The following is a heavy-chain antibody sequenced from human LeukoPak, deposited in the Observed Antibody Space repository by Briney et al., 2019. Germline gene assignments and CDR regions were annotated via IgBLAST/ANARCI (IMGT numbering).Heavy chain of an antibody. CDR2: ISYDGSNK. Sequence: GGSLRLSCAASGFTFNNYAMHWVRQAPGKGLEWVAVISYDGSNKYHADSVKGRFTISRDNSKNTLYLQMNSLRAEDTAVYYCAKENYYDFWSGYSVRSDWFDPWGQGTLVTVSS. J-gene: IGHJ5*02. CDR1: GFTFNNYA. D-gene: IGHD3-3*01. V-gene: IGHV3-30-3*01. CDR3: AKENYYDFWSGYSVRSDWFDP.